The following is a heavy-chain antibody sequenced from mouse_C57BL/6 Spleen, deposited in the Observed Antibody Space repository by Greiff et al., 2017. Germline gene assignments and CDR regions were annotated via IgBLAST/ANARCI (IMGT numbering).Heavy chain of an antibody. D-gene: IGHD2-4*01. CDR3: ALYDYDEGFAY. J-gene: IGHJ3*01. Sequence: QLQQPGAELVMPGASVKLSCKASGYTFTSYWMHWVKQRPGQGLEWIGEIDPSDSYTNYNQKFKGKSTLTVDKSSSTAYMQLSSLTSEDSAVYYCALYDYDEGFAYWGQGTLVTVSA. V-gene: IGHV1-69*01. CDR1: GYTFTSYW. CDR2: IDPSDSYT.